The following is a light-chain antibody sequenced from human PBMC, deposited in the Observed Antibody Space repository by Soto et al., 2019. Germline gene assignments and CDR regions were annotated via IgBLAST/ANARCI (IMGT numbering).Light chain of an antibody. Sequence: DIQMTQSPSSLSASVGDRVTITCRASQSISSQFAWYQQKPGKAPKLLIYKASSSESGVPSRFSGSGSRTEFTLTISSLQPDDFATYYCQQYNTYRTFGQGTKVDIK. V-gene: IGKV1-5*03. CDR1: QSISSQ. J-gene: IGKJ1*01. CDR3: QQYNTYRT. CDR2: KAS.